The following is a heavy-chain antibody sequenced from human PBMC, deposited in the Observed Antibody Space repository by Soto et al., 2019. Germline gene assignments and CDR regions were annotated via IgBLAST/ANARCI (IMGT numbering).Heavy chain of an antibody. CDR3: VKDHCGGDCYSDPYFDY. D-gene: IGHD2-21*02. CDR2: IWFDGSNQ. J-gene: IGHJ4*02. V-gene: IGHV3-33*06. CDR1: GFSFTTYG. Sequence: QVQLVESGGGVVQPGRSLRLSCAASGFSFTTYGLHWVRQAPGKGLEWVAVIWFDGSNQYYADCVKGRFTISRDNSKNILYLEMNRVRVEDTAVYYCVKDHCGGDCYSDPYFDYWGQGTLVTVSS.